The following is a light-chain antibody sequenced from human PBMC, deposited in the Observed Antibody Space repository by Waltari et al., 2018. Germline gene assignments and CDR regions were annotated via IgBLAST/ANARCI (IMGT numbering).Light chain of an antibody. CDR2: LVS. V-gene: IGKV2-28*01. CDR1: QSLLHSNGYTY. CDR3: MQALQTPYT. Sequence: IVMTQSPLSLPVTPGEPASISCRSSQSLLHSNGYTYLDWYLQKPGQSPQLLIHLVSTRASGVPDRFSGSGSGTDFTLKINRVDAEDVGVFYCMQALQTPYTFGQGTRLEIK. J-gene: IGKJ2*01.